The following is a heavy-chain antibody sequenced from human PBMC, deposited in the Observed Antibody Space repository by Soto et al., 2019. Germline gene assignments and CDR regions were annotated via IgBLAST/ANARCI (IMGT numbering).Heavy chain of an antibody. CDR3: ANTPEGGWTLGDFSGDYDRWFDP. D-gene: IGHD4-17*01. J-gene: IGHJ5*02. CDR1: GGTFSSYT. V-gene: IGHV1-69*02. CDR2: IIPILGIA. Sequence: QVQLVQSGAEVKKPGSSVKVSCKASGGTFSSYTISWVRQAPGQGLEWMGRIIPILGIANYAQKFQGRVRITADKSTSTAYMELSKLRSEDTAVYYCANTPEGGWTLGDFSGDYDRWFDPWGQGTLGTVSS.